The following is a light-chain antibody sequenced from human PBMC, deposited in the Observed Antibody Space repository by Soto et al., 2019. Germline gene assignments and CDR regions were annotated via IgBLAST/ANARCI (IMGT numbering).Light chain of an antibody. CDR1: QSVSSN. V-gene: IGKV3-15*01. CDR2: GAS. Sequence: EIVMTQSPATLSVSPGERATLSCRASQSVSSNLAWYQQKPGQAPRLLIYGASTRATGIPVRISGSGSGTEFTLTISSLQSEDFAIYYCQQYDEWPPSYTFGQGTKLEI. CDR3: QQYDEWPPSYT. J-gene: IGKJ2*01.